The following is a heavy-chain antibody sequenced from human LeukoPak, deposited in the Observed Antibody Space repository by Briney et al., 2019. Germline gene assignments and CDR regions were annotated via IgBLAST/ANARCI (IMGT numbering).Heavy chain of an antibody. CDR3: ASRTPRRDYYYGMDV. V-gene: IGHV4-38-2*02. J-gene: IGHJ6*02. CDR1: GYSISSGYY. Sequence: SETLSLTCTVSGYSISSGYYWGWIRQPPGKGLEWIGSIYHSGSTYYNPSLKSRVTISVDTSKNQFSLKLSSVTAADTAVYYCASRTPRRDYYYGMDVWGQGTTVTVSS. CDR2: IYHSGST. D-gene: IGHD1-1*01.